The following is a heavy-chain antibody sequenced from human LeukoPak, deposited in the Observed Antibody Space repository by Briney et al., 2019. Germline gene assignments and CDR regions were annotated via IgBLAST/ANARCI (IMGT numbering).Heavy chain of an antibody. CDR2: ISSSSSYI. CDR3: ARGSYSSSWSMGWFDP. CDR1: GFTFSSYS. J-gene: IGHJ5*02. Sequence: GGSLRLSCAASGFTFSSYSMNWVRQAPGKGLEWVSSISSSSSYIYYADSVKGRFTISRDNAKNSLYLQMNSLGAEDTAVYYCARGSYSSSWSMGWFDPRGQGTLVTASS. V-gene: IGHV3-21*01. D-gene: IGHD6-13*01.